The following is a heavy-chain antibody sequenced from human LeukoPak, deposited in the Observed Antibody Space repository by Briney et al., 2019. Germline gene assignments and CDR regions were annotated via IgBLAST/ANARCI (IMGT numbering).Heavy chain of an antibody. Sequence: GGSLRLSCAASGFIFSNYALSCVRHAPRKWLEWVSYIIGSGGNRYYAKSVRGRLTISRDNSKNTLYLQMNSLRAGDTAIYYCVKRIQSALAAGYWGQGALVTVSS. CDR2: IIGSGGNR. V-gene: IGHV3-23*01. D-gene: IGHD5-18*01. CDR3: VKRIQSALAAGY. J-gene: IGHJ4*02. CDR1: GFIFSNYA.